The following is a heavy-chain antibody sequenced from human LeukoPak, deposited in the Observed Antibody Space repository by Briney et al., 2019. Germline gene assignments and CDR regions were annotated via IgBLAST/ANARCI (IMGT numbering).Heavy chain of an antibody. V-gene: IGHV3-23*01. J-gene: IGHJ6*03. CDR3: AKASGSYPGQYYYYYYYMDV. CDR1: GFTFSSYA. CDR2: ISGSGGST. D-gene: IGHD1-26*01. Sequence: PGGSLRLSCAASGFTFSSYAMSWVRQAPGKGLEWVSAISGSGGSTYYADSVKGRFTISRDNSKNTLYLQMNSLRAEDTAVYYCAKASGSYPGQYYYYYYYMDVWGKGTTVTVSS.